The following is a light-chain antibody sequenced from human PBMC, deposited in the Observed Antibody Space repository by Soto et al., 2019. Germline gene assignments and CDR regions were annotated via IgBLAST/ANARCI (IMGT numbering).Light chain of an antibody. CDR3: QEYNTWPWT. CDR1: QSVSSN. Sequence: EIVLTQSPGTLSLAPGERSTLSCRASQSVSSNHLAWYQQKPGQAPRVLIYGESTRATGIPDRLTGSGSGTEFILTITRLQSEDSAVYYCQEYNTWPWTFGQGTKVDIK. CDR2: GES. J-gene: IGKJ1*01. V-gene: IGKV3-15*01.